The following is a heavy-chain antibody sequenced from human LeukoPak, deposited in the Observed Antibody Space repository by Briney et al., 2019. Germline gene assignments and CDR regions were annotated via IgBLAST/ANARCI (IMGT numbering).Heavy chain of an antibody. D-gene: IGHD3-3*01. V-gene: IGHV3-23*01. CDR1: GFTFSSYS. CDR2: ISGSGGST. CDR3: TKPGPSQTMSGYTQ. Sequence: GGSLRLSCAASGFTFSSYSMSWVRQAPGKGLEWFSAISGSGGSTYYADSVKGRFTISRDNSKNTLYLQMNSLRAEDTAVYYCTKPGPSQTMSGYTQWGQGTLV. J-gene: IGHJ4*02.